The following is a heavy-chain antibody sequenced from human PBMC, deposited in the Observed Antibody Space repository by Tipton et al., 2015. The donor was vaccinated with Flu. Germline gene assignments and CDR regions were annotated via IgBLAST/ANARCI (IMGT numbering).Heavy chain of an antibody. J-gene: IGHJ3*02. CDR3: ARRDCAGGICYSRVYDAFDI. D-gene: IGHD2-8*02. V-gene: IGHV4-39*07. Sequence: TLSLTCTVSGGSISSSSHYWGWIRQPPGKGLEWIGSIYHSGSTYYNPSLKSRVTISVDTSKNQFSLKLGSVTARDTAVYYCARRDCAGGICYSRVYDAFDIWGQGTLVTVSS. CDR2: IYHSGST. CDR1: GGSISSSSHY.